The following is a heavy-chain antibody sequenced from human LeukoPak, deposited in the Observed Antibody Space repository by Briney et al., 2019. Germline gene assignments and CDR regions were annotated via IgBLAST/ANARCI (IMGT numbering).Heavy chain of an antibody. D-gene: IGHD6-19*01. CDR2: IYYSGST. CDR1: GGSISSYY. V-gene: IGHV4-59*12. J-gene: IGHJ4*02. Sequence: SETLSLTCTVSGGSISSYYWSWIRQPPGKGLEWIGNIYYSGSTNYNPSLKSRVTMSVDTSKNQFSLKLSSVTAADTAVYYCARDTGYSSGWLFDYWGQGTLVTVSS. CDR3: ARDTGYSSGWLFDY.